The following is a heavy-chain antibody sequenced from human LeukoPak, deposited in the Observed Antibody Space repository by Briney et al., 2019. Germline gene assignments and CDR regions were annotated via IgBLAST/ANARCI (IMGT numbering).Heavy chain of an antibody. D-gene: IGHD3-22*01. CDR1: GFTFSSCA. CDR3: AKDWRYYYDSSGYGIQ. CDR2: ISGSGGST. V-gene: IGHV3-23*01. Sequence: GGSLRLSCAASGFTFSSCAMSWVRQAPGKGLEWVSAISGSGGSTYYADSVKGRFTISRDNSKNTLYLQMNSLRAEDTAVYYCAKDWRYYYDSSGYGIQWGQGTLVTVSS. J-gene: IGHJ4*02.